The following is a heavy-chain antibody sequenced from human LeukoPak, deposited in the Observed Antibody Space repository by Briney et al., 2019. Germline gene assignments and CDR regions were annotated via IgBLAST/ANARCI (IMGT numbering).Heavy chain of an antibody. J-gene: IGHJ4*02. CDR1: GGTFSSYA. CDR3: ARGDSRRTYCGGDCYFDY. Sequence: ASVKVSCKASGGTFSSYAISWVRQAPGQGLEWMGGIIPIFGTANYAQKFQGRVTITADESTSTAYMELSSLRSEDTAVYYCARGDSRRTYCGGDCYFDYWGQGTLVTVSS. D-gene: IGHD2-21*01. CDR2: IIPIFGTA. V-gene: IGHV1-69*13.